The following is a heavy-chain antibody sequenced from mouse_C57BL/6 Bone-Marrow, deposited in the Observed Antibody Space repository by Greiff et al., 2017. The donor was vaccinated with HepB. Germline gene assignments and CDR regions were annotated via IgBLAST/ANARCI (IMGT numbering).Heavy chain of an antibody. Sequence: VQLQQSGAELVRPGASVKMSCTASGFNIKDDYMHWVKQRPEKGLEWIGWIDPENGDSEYASKFQGKATITADTSSNTAYLQLSSLTSEDTAVYYCTIYGYNGYWGQGTTLTVSS. CDR1: GFNIKDDY. CDR3: TIYGYNGY. V-gene: IGHV14-4*01. J-gene: IGHJ2*01. D-gene: IGHD2-2*01. CDR2: IDPENGDS.